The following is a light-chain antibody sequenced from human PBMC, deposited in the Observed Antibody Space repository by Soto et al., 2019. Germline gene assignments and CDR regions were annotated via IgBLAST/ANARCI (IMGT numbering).Light chain of an antibody. CDR1: SSDIGAYDY. V-gene: IGLV2-14*01. CDR2: EVN. Sequence: QSALTQPASLSGSPGQSITISCTGTSSDIGAYDYVSWFQQHPGKAPKLMISEVNNRPSGVSNRFSGSKSGNTAYLTISGLQVEDEAAYFCFSFTTTSTHVSGTGTKFTVL. J-gene: IGLJ1*01. CDR3: FSFTTTSTHV.